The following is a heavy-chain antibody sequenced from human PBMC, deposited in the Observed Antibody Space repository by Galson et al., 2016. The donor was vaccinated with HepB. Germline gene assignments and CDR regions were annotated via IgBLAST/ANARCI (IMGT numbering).Heavy chain of an antibody. CDR3: ARAFGQIREFFQH. Sequence: LRLSCAASGFTFNRFAMHWVRQAPGKGLEWVAVIPYDASNTYYADSVKGRFTISRDNSKNTLHLQMNSLTPEDTAVYYCARAFGQIREFFQHWGQGTLVTVSS. CDR1: GFTFNRFA. D-gene: IGHD3-10*01. CDR2: IPYDASNT. V-gene: IGHV3-30*04. J-gene: IGHJ1*01.